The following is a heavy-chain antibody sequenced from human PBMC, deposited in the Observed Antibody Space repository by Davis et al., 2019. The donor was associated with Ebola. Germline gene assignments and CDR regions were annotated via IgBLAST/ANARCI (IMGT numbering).Heavy chain of an antibody. CDR2: IRSSGTT. Sequence: SETLSLTCTVSGGSIRTNDYFWGWFRQPPGKGLEWIATIRSSGTTYYSPSLKSRLTISIDTSNNQFSLRVTSMTAEDTAVYYCARLPDADYWGQGTLVTVSS. J-gene: IGHJ4*02. CDR3: ARLPDADY. CDR1: GGSIRTNDYF. V-gene: IGHV4-39*01.